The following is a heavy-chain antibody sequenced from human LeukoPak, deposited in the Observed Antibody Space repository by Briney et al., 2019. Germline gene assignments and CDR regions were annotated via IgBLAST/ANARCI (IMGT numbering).Heavy chain of an antibody. V-gene: IGHV3-74*01. Sequence: PGGSLRLSCAASGFTFSSYWMHWVRQAPGKGLVWVSRINSDGSSTSYADSVKGRFTISGDNAKNTLYLQMNSLRAEDTAVYYCVADYDSSGYSAGPLGYWGQGTLVTVSS. CDR1: GFTFSSYW. D-gene: IGHD3-22*01. CDR2: INSDGSST. J-gene: IGHJ4*02. CDR3: VADYDSSGYSAGPLGY.